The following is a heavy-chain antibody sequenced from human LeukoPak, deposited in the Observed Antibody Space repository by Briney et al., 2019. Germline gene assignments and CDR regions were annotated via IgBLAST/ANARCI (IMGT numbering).Heavy chain of an antibody. D-gene: IGHD6-13*01. Sequence: SETLSLTCTVSGGSISSYYWSWIRQPPGKGLEWIGYIYYSGSTNYNPSLKSRVTISVDTSKNQFSLKLSSVTAADTAVYYCARGPSSSGGYYFDYWGQGTLVTVSS. CDR2: IYYSGST. J-gene: IGHJ4*02. CDR3: ARGPSSSGGYYFDY. V-gene: IGHV4-59*01. CDR1: GGSISSYY.